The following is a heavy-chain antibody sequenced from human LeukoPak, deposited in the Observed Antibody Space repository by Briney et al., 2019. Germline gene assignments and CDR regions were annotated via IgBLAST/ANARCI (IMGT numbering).Heavy chain of an antibody. Sequence: ASVKVSCKASGYTFTSYYMHWVRQAPGQGLEWMGIINPSGGSTSYAQKFQGRVTITADKSTSTAYMELSSLRSEDTAVYYCASGGGVRYYYYMDVWGKGTTVTVSS. V-gene: IGHV1-46*01. CDR1: GYTFTSYY. CDR2: INPSGGST. J-gene: IGHJ6*03. D-gene: IGHD4-23*01. CDR3: ASGGGVRYYYYMDV.